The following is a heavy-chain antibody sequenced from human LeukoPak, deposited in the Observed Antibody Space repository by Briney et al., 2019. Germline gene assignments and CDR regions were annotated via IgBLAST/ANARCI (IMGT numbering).Heavy chain of an antibody. D-gene: IGHD3-22*01. V-gene: IGHV3-30*02. J-gene: IGHJ4*02. Sequence: GGSLRLSCAASGFTFSSYGMHWVRQAPGKGLEWVAFIRYDGSNKYYADSVKGRFTISRDNSKNTLYLQMNSLRAEDTAVYYCVKVGYYYDSSGYYFDYWGQGTLVTVSS. CDR3: VKVGYYYDSSGYYFDY. CDR1: GFTFSSYG. CDR2: IRYDGSNK.